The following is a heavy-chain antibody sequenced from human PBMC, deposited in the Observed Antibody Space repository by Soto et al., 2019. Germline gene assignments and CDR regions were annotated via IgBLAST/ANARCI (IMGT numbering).Heavy chain of an antibody. V-gene: IGHV1-46*01. D-gene: IGHD1-1*01. CDR1: GYTFTSYE. Sequence: QVQLVQSGAEVKKPGASVKVSCKASGYTFTSYEMYWVRQAPGQGFEWMGIISPSDGSTTYAQKFQGRVTMTRDTSTSPVYMELSSLRSEDTAVYYCARDRRDGYNTFDYWGQGTLVTVSS. CDR3: ARDRRDGYNTFDY. J-gene: IGHJ4*02. CDR2: ISPSDGST.